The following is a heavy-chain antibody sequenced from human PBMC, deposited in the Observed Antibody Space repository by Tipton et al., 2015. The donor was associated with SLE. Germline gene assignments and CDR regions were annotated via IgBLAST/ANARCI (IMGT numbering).Heavy chain of an antibody. D-gene: IGHD1-26*01. J-gene: IGHJ4*02. CDR3: ARGAVGVTPFDY. CDR1: GGSIRSYY. V-gene: IGHV4-59*01. Sequence: TLSLTCTVSGGSIRSYYWNWIRQPPGKGLEWIGYIYSSGSTKYNPSLKSRVTISVDTSKNQFSLGLTSVTAADAAVYFCARGAVGVTPFDYWSQGTLVTVSS. CDR2: IYSSGST.